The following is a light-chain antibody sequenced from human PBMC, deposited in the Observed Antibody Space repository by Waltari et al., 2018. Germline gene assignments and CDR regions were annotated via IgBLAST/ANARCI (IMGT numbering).Light chain of an antibody. CDR2: KDS. CDR1: PVPQQS. Sequence: SYELTQPPSVSVSPGQTAGINGAADPVPQQSAYWYQQKPGQAPVLVIYKDSERPSEIPELFSGSSSRTTVTLTIRGVQAEDEADYYCQSADREDTYVVFGGGTKLTVL. V-gene: IGLV3-25*03. CDR3: QSADREDTYVV. J-gene: IGLJ2*01.